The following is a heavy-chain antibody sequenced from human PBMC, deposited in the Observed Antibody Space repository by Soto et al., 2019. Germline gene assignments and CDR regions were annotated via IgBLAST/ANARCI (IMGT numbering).Heavy chain of an antibody. J-gene: IGHJ5*02. CDR3: ARQPTTGDTDLWFDP. D-gene: IGHD2-21*01. Sequence: SETLSLTCNVSGGSISTSRSYWAWIRQPPGKGLEWLANIFYSGSTYYNPSLASRVTVSFDTSKNEFSLKLRSVTAAYTAVYYCARQPTTGDTDLWFDPWGQGTLVTVSS. CDR1: GGSISTSRSY. CDR2: IFYSGST. V-gene: IGHV4-39*01.